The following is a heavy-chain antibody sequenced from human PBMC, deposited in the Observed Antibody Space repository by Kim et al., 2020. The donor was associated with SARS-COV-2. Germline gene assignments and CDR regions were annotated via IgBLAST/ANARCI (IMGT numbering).Heavy chain of an antibody. CDR3: ARIRVSSYYYGSGSSPGAFDI. J-gene: IGHJ3*02. Sequence: SGPTLVNPTQTLTLTCTFSGFSLSTSGMCVSWIRQPPGKALEWLALIDWDDDKYYSTSLKTRLTISKDTSKNQVVLTMTNMDPVDTATYYCARIRVSSYYYGSGSSPGAFDIWGQGTMVTVSS. D-gene: IGHD3-10*01. CDR2: IDWDDDK. CDR1: GFSLSTSGMC. V-gene: IGHV2-70*01.